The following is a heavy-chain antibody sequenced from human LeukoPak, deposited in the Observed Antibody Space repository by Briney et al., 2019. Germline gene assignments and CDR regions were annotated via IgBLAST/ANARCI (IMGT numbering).Heavy chain of an antibody. Sequence: SETLSLTCTISGGSISAIPYYWGWIRQPPGKGLEWIGSFFYSGSTSYNPSLKSRVTISVDTFKNQFSLNVRSVTAADTAVYYCARRESWNWFDPWGQGTLVIVSS. V-gene: IGHV4-39*01. CDR2: FFYSGST. CDR1: GGSISAIPYY. CDR3: ARRESWNWFDP. J-gene: IGHJ5*02.